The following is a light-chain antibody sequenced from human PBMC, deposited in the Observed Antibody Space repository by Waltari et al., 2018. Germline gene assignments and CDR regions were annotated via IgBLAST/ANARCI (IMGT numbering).Light chain of an antibody. CDR3: QPYNNNSPLT. CDR2: KAS. J-gene: IGKJ3*01. CDR1: QSISTW. Sequence: DIQMTQSPSTLSASVGDRVTITCRASQSISTWLAWYQQKPGKAPKLLIYKASSLLSGVPSRFRGSGSGTEFTLTISSLQPDDFATYYCQPYNNNSPLTFGPGTKVDIK. V-gene: IGKV1-5*03.